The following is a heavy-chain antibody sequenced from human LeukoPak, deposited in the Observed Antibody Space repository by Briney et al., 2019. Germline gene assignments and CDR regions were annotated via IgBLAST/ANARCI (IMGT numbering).Heavy chain of an antibody. CDR1: GLTFSSFG. CDR3: AKRLSYSSGGGGN. J-gene: IGHJ4*02. D-gene: IGHD6-6*01. CDR2: ISSDGGRT. V-gene: IGHV3-23*01. Sequence: GGSLRLSCAASGLTFSSFGMTWGRQAPGKGLECVSSISSDGGRTYYGCSVKGRFTISRDNSKRTLYLQMESLRTDDPAVYYCAKRLSYSSGGGGNWGQGTPVTVS.